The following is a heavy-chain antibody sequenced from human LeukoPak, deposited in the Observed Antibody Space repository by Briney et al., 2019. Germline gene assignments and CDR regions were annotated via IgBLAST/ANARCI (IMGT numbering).Heavy chain of an antibody. J-gene: IGHJ4*02. CDR3: ASFYDFWSGYDANFDY. D-gene: IGHD3-3*01. CDR2: ISSSSSTI. V-gene: IGHV3-48*01. Sequence: GGSLRLSCAASGFTFSSYSMNWVRQAPGKGLEWVSYISSSSSTIYYADSVKGRFTISRDNSKNTLYLQMNSLRAEDTAVYYCASFYDFWSGYDANFDYWGQGTLVTVSS. CDR1: GFTFSSYS.